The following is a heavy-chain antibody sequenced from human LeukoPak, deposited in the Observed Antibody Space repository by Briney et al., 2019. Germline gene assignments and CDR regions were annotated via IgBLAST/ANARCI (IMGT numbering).Heavy chain of an antibody. CDR1: GGSISSYY. CDR2: IYYSGST. Sequence: PSETLSLTCTVSGGSISSYYWSWIRQPPGKGLEWIGYIYYSGSTNYNPSLKSRVTISVDTSKNQFSLKLSSVTAVDTAVYYCARSHEEAFDIWGQGTMVTVSS. J-gene: IGHJ3*02. CDR3: ARSHEEAFDI. V-gene: IGHV4-59*12.